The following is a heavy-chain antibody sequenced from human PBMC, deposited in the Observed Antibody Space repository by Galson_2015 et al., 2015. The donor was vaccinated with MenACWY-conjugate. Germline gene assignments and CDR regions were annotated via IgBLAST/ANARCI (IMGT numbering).Heavy chain of an antibody. D-gene: IGHD2-15*01. V-gene: IGHV5-51*01. CDR3: ARHPPGGRGMDV. Sequence: QFGAEVKKPGESLTISCKGSGYSFTNYWIGWVRQMPGKGLEWMGLINPGLVNPGDSNIRYSPSFQGQVTISADESISTAYLQWSSLKASDTAMYYCARHPPGGRGMDVWGRGTTVTVSS. J-gene: IGHJ6*02. CDR1: GYSFTNYW. CDR2: INPGLVNPGDSNI.